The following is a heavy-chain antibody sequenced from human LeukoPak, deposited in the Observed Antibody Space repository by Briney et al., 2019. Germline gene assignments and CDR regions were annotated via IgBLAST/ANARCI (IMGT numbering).Heavy chain of an antibody. V-gene: IGHV1-2*02. CDR2: INPNSGGT. CDR3: ARQNYNRGKPVAWLDP. J-gene: IGHJ5*02. Sequence: GASVKVSCKASGYTFTDYFMHWVRQAPGQGLEWMGWINPNSGGTNYTQKFQGRVTMTRDTSISTAYMEVSRLTSDDTAVYYCARQNYNRGKPVAWLDPWGQGTLVTVSS. D-gene: IGHD3-22*01. CDR1: GYTFTDYF.